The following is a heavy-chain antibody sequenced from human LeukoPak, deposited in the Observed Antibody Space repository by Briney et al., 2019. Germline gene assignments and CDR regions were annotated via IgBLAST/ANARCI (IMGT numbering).Heavy chain of an antibody. V-gene: IGHV1-46*01. CDR1: GYTFTSYY. CDR3: ASVRGDYYYGMDV. D-gene: IGHD3-3*01. J-gene: IGHJ6*02. CDR2: INPSGGST. Sequence: ASVKVSCKASGYTFTSYYMHWVRQAPGQGLEWMGIINPSGGSTSYAQRFQGRVTMTRDTSTSTVYMELSSLRSEDTAVYYCASVRGDYYYGMDVWGQGTTVTVSS.